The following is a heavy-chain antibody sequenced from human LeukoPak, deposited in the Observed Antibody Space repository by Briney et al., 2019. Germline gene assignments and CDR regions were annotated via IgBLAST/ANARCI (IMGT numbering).Heavy chain of an antibody. J-gene: IGHJ4*02. V-gene: IGHV3-48*02. CDR3: ARGGQGNYFDY. CDR1: GFTFSYNS. D-gene: IGHD3-10*01. Sequence: GGSLRLSCAASGFTFSYNSMNWVRQAPGKGLEWLSCTSSSSSSMFYADSVKGRFTISRDTAKNSLYPQMDSLRDEDTAVYYCARGGQGNYFDYWGQGTLVTVSS. CDR2: TSSSSSSM.